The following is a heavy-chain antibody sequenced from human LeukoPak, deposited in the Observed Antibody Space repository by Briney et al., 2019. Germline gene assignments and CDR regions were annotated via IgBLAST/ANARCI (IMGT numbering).Heavy chain of an antibody. Sequence: PSQTLSLTCTVSGGSISIGGYSWSWIRQHPGKGLEWIGYIYYSGSTYYNPSLRSRVTISVDTSKNQFSLKLSSVTAADTAVYYCARGNDYYDSSGLSRGAFDIWGQGTMVTVSS. CDR2: IYYSGST. CDR3: ARGNDYYDSSGLSRGAFDI. V-gene: IGHV4-31*03. J-gene: IGHJ3*02. CDR1: GGSISIGGYS. D-gene: IGHD3-22*01.